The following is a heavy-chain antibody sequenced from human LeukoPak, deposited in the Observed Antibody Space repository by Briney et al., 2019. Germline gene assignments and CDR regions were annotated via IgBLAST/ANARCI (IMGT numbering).Heavy chain of an antibody. V-gene: IGHV3-23*01. CDR1: GFTFSSYA. Sequence: GGFLRLSCAASGFTFSSYAMSWVRQAPGKGLEWVSAISGSGGSTYYADSVKGRFTISRDNSKNTLYLQMNSLRAEDTAVYYCAKLGYSYGLFDYWGQGTLVTVSS. D-gene: IGHD5-18*01. CDR2: ISGSGGST. CDR3: AKLGYSYGLFDY. J-gene: IGHJ4*02.